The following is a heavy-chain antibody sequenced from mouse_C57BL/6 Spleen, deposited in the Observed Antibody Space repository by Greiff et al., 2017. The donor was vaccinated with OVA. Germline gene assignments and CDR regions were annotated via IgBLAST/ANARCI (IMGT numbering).Heavy chain of an antibody. Sequence: VQLVESGPGLVQPSQSLSITCTVSGFSLTSYGVHWVRQSPGKGLEWLGVIWSGGSTDYNAAFISRLSISKDNSKSQVFFKMNSMQADDTAIYYCARKGYYYGSENWYFDVWGTGTTVTVSS. D-gene: IGHD1-1*01. CDR1: GFSLTSYG. CDR3: ARKGYYYGSENWYFDV. CDR2: IWSGGST. J-gene: IGHJ1*03. V-gene: IGHV2-2*01.